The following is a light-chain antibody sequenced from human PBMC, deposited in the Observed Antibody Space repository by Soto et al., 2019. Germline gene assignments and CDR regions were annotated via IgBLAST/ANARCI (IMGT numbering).Light chain of an antibody. CDR1: QSVTSSY. Sequence: EIVLTQSPGTLSLSPGERATLSCRASQSVTSSYLAWWQQKPGQAPRLLIYGASNRATGVPARFSGSGSGRQFTLTISSLQSEDSAVYYCQQYNNWPQTFGQGTKVDIK. J-gene: IGKJ1*01. CDR2: GAS. V-gene: IGKV3-15*01. CDR3: QQYNNWPQT.